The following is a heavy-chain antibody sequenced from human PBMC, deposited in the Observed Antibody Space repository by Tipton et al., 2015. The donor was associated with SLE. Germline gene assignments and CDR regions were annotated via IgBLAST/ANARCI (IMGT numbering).Heavy chain of an antibody. J-gene: IGHJ3*01. D-gene: IGHD3-3*01. CDR1: DGSFDIYY. CDR3: AREWSGLDF. Sequence: PGLVKPSETLSLTCSIFDGSFDIYYWHWIRQAPGKGLEWIGFIHHSGSTTYSPSLKSRVTMSVDTSKNQFSLQLNSVTAADTGFYYFAREWSGLDFWGRGKMVTVSS. V-gene: IGHV4-59*01. CDR2: IHHSGST.